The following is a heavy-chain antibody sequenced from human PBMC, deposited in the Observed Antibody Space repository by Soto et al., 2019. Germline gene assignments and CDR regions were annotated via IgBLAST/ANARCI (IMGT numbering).Heavy chain of an antibody. Sequence: SLRLSCAASGFTFSSYEMNWVRQAPGKGLEWVSYISGSGTIIYQADSVKGRFTISRDNAKNSLYLQMNSLRADDTAVYYCAKMTTGYYFDYWGQGTLVTVSS. D-gene: IGHD4-17*01. J-gene: IGHJ4*02. CDR2: ISGSGTII. V-gene: IGHV3-48*03. CDR3: AKMTTGYYFDY. CDR1: GFTFSSYE.